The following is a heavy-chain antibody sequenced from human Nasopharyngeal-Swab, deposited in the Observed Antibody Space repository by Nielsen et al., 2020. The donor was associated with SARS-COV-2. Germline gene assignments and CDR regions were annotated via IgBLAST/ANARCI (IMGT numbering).Heavy chain of an antibody. CDR2: MRAYNGNT. CDR1: GYTFISYG. J-gene: IGHJ4*02. Sequence: ASVKVSCKASGYTFISYGISWVRQAPGQGLEWMGWMRAYNGNTNYAQKFQGRVTMTTDTYTSPAYMELRSLRSDDTAVYYCARDERSGTFTDWGQGTLVTVSS. V-gene: IGHV1-18*01. D-gene: IGHD1-7*01. CDR3: ARDERSGTFTD.